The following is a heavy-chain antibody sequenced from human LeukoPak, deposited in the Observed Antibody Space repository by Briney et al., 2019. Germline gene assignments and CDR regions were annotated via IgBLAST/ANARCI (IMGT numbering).Heavy chain of an antibody. CDR2: IYYSGST. D-gene: IGHD3-9*01. CDR3: ASMGRDYDILTGYYSNDAFDI. J-gene: IGHJ3*02. CDR1: GGSISSSSYY. Sequence: PSETLSLTCTVSGGSISSSSYYWGWIRQPPGKGLEWIGSIYYSGSTYYNPSLKSRVTISVDTSKNQFSLKLSSVTAADTAVYYCASMGRDYDILTGYYSNDAFDIWGQGTMVTVSS. V-gene: IGHV4-39*01.